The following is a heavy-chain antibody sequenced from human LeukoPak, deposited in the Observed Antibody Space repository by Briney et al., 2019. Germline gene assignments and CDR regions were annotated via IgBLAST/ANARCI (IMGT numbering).Heavy chain of an antibody. Sequence: PGGTLRLSCAASGFTFSSYGMSWVRQAPGKGLEWVSAISGSGGSTYYADSVKGRFTISRDNSKNTLYLQMNSLRAEDTAVYYCAKDRVGATGNWFDPWGQGTLVTVSS. CDR1: GFTFSSYG. CDR2: ISGSGGST. D-gene: IGHD1-26*01. CDR3: AKDRVGATGNWFDP. J-gene: IGHJ5*02. V-gene: IGHV3-23*01.